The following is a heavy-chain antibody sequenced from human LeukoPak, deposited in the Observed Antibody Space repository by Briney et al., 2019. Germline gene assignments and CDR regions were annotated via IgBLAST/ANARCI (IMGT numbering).Heavy chain of an antibody. D-gene: IGHD6-19*01. CDR3: ASLGIAVAGYFDY. Sequence: ASVKVSCKASGYTFTGYYMHWVRQAPGQGLEWMGWINPNSGGTNYAQKFLGRVTMTRDTSISTAYMELSRLRSDDTAVYYCASLGIAVAGYFDYWGQGTLVTVSS. CDR1: GYTFTGYY. CDR2: INPNSGGT. J-gene: IGHJ4*02. V-gene: IGHV1-2*02.